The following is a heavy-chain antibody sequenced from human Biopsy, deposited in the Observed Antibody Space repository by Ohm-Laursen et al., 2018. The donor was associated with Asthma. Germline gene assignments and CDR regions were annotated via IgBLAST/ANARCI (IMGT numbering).Heavy chain of an antibody. CDR2: VSFDGSNK. CDR3: ASYEVVTAILPMDV. J-gene: IGHJ6*02. D-gene: IGHD2-21*02. Sequence: SLRLSCSASGFSFSRYGMHWVRQAPGKGLEWVAVVSFDGSNKYYGDSVKGRFTIARDNSKNTVYLQMNSLRAEDTAVYYCASYEVVTAILPMDVWGQGTTVTVSS. CDR1: GFSFSRYG. V-gene: IGHV3-30*03.